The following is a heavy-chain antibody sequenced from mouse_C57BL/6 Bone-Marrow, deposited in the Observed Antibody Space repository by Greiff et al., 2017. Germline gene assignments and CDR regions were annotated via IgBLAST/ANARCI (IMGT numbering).Heavy chain of an antibody. V-gene: IGHV2-5*01. CDR3: AKNYYYGLDY. CDR2: IWRGGST. Sequence: VQVVESGPGLVQPSQSLSITCTVSGFSLTSYGVHWVRQSPGKGLEWLGVIWRGGSTDYNAAFMSRPSITKDNSKSQVFFKMNSLQADDTAIYYCAKNYYYGLDYWGQGTTLTVSS. CDR1: GFSLTSYG. J-gene: IGHJ2*01. D-gene: IGHD1-1*01.